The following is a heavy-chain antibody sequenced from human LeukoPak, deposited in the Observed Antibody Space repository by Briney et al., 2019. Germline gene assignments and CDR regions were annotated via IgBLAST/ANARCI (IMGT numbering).Heavy chain of an antibody. D-gene: IGHD1-7*01. V-gene: IGHV4-59*11. CDR2: IYYSGST. J-gene: IGHJ4*02. CDR1: GGSISGHY. CDR3: ARGGGTEYLHSFDC. Sequence: SETLSLTCTVSGGSISGHYWSWIRQPPGKGLEWIGYIYYSGSTNYNPSLKSRLTISVDTSNNQFSLKLSSVTAADTAVYYCARGGGTEYLHSFDCWGQGTLVTVSS.